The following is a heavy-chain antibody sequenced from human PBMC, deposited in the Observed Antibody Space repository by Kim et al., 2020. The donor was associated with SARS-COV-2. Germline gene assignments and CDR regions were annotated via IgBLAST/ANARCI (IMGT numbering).Heavy chain of an antibody. CDR3: ARERYDSRAVAFDI. Sequence: GGSLRLSCAASGFTFSSYSMNWVRQAPGKGLEWVSSISSSSSYIYYADSVKGRFTISRDNAKNSLYLQMNSLRAEDTAVYYCARERYDSRAVAFDIWGQGTMVTVSS. D-gene: IGHD3-22*01. J-gene: IGHJ3*02. CDR1: GFTFSSYS. CDR2: ISSSSSYI. V-gene: IGHV3-21*01.